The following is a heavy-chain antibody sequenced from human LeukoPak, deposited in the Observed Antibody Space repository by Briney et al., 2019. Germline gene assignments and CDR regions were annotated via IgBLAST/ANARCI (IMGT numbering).Heavy chain of an antibody. CDR3: ARDAGRGSGPGAY. V-gene: IGHV3-21*01. J-gene: IGHJ4*02. CDR2: ISSSSSYI. CDR1: GFTFSSYW. Sequence: GGSLRLSCAASGFTFSSYWMSWVRQAPGKGLEWVSSISSSSSYIYYADSVKGRFTISRDNAKNSLYLQMNSLRAEDTAVYYCARDAGRGSGPGAYWGQGTLVTVSS. D-gene: IGHD6-19*01.